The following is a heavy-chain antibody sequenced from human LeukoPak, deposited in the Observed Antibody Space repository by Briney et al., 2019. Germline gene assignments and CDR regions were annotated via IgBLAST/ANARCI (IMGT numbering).Heavy chain of an antibody. CDR3: ARVFYDSSGYYPTPFDY. CDR2: INPNSGGT. D-gene: IGHD3-22*01. Sequence: ASVKVSCKASGYTFTGYYMHWVRQAPGQGLEWMGWINPNSGGTDYAQKSQGRVTMTRDTSISTAYMELSRLRSDDTAVYYCARVFYDSSGYYPTPFDYWGQGTLVTVSS. CDR1: GYTFTGYY. J-gene: IGHJ4*02. V-gene: IGHV1-2*02.